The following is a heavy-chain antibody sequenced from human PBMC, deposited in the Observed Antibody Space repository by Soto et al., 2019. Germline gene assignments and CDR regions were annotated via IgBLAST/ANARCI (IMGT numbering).Heavy chain of an antibody. CDR3: ARGSGSSGWSTPFDY. D-gene: IGHD6-19*01. J-gene: IGHJ4*02. CDR2: INHSGST. V-gene: IGHV4-34*01. Sequence: QVQLQQWGAGLLKPSETLSLTCAVYGGSFSGYYWSWIRQPPGKGLEWIGEINHSGSTNYNPSLKSRVTISVDTSKNQFSLKLSSVTAADTAVYYCARGSGSSGWSTPFDYWGQGTLVTVSS. CDR1: GGSFSGYY.